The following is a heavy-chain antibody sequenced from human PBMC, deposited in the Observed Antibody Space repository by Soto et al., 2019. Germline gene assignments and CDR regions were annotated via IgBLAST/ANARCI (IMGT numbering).Heavy chain of an antibody. J-gene: IGHJ3*02. V-gene: IGHV1-18*01. Sequence: QAQLAQSGAEVKKPGASVNISCKASGYTFTNYGFIWVRQAPGHGLEWVGWISPYNGKTEYAQKSQGRVTMTRDKPTSTAYMELRSLRSDDTAVYYCARDIYGGNCCDAFDIWGQGTMVTVSS. CDR3: ARDIYGGNCCDAFDI. CDR2: ISPYNGKT. D-gene: IGHD2-15*01. CDR1: GYTFTNYG.